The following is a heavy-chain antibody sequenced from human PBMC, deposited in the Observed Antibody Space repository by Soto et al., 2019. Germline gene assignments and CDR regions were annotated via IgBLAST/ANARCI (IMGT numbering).Heavy chain of an antibody. V-gene: IGHV3-21*06. Sequence: EVQLVESGGGLVKPGGSLRLSCAASGFTFSDYSINWVRQAPGKGLEWVSSISGSSTYIYYADSVKGRFTISRDNAKNSLYLQMNSLGAEYAAVYYCARVGYKYSSRESRGAMDVWGQGTTVIVSS. D-gene: IGHD5-12*01. CDR2: ISGSSTYI. J-gene: IGHJ6*02. CDR3: ARVGYKYSSRESRGAMDV. CDR1: GFTFSDYS.